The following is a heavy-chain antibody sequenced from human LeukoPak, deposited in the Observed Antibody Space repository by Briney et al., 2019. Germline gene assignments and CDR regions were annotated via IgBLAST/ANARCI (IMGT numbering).Heavy chain of an antibody. D-gene: IGHD1-1*01. CDR2: IRAYNGDT. Sequence: ASVKLSCNASAYTFTSYGINWVRQAPGHGLEWMGWIRAYNGDTNYAQIMQGRVTITTDTSTHTAYMELRCLRSEDTAMYVRARGGETYNWSVLNFDYWGQGTLVTVSS. CDR1: AYTFTSYG. CDR3: ARGGETYNWSVLNFDY. J-gene: IGHJ4*02. V-gene: IGHV1-18*01.